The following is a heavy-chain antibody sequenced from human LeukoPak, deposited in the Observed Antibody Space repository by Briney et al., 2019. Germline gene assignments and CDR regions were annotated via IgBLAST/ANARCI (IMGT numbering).Heavy chain of an antibody. CDR2: INHSGTT. CDR3: ARRSAPIYCSYASCYEIDY. D-gene: IGHD2-2*01. CDR1: GGSFNDYY. Sequence: SETLSLTCAVYGGSFNDYYWSWIRQPPGKGLEWLGEINHSGTTNYNPSLESRLTISVDTSKNQFSLNLSSVTAADTAVYYCARRSAPIYCSYASCYEIDYWGQGTLVTVSS. J-gene: IGHJ4*02. V-gene: IGHV4-34*01.